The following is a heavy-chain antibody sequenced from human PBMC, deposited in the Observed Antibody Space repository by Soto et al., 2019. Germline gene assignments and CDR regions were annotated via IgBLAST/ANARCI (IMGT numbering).Heavy chain of an antibody. CDR2: IIPIFGTA. CDR1: VGTFSSYA. Sequence: QVQLVQSGAEVKKPGSSVKVSCKASVGTFSSYAISWVRHAPGQGLEWMGGIIPIFGTANYVQKFQGRVTITADESTSTAYMELSSVRSEDTAVYYCARVMRDGDYVEYYFDYWGQGTLVTVS. J-gene: IGHJ4*02. CDR3: ARVMRDGDYVEYYFDY. V-gene: IGHV1-69*01. D-gene: IGHD4-17*01.